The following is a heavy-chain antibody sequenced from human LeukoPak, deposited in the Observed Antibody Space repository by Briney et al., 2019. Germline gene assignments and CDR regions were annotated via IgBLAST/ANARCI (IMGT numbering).Heavy chain of an antibody. D-gene: IGHD1-26*01. V-gene: IGHV3-7*01. CDR2: IKQDGDET. CDR1: GFTFSNFW. Sequence: GGSLRLSCAASGFTFSNFWMGWVRQAPGNGPEWVANIKQDGDETYYLDPVKGRFTVSRDNAKNSLYLQMNTLRAEDTAVYYCARDPQYSYDDSGTFDSWGQRTLVTVSS. J-gene: IGHJ4*02. CDR3: ARDPQYSYDDSGTFDS.